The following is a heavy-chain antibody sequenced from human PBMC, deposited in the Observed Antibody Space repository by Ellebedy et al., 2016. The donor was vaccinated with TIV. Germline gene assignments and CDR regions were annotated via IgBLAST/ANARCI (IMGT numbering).Heavy chain of an antibody. J-gene: IGHJ4*02. V-gene: IGHV3-15*01. Sequence: GESLKISCAASGFTFSNAWMSWVRQAPGKGLEWVGRIKSKTDGGTTDYAAPVKGRFTISRDDSKNTLYLQMNSLKTEDTAVYYCTGRDSWFHYWGQGTLVTVSS. CDR2: IKSKTDGGTT. CDR3: TGRDSWFHY. CDR1: GFTFSNAW. D-gene: IGHD6-13*01.